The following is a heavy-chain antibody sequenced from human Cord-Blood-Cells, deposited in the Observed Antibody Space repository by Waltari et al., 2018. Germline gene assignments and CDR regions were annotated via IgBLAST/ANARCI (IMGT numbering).Heavy chain of an antibody. V-gene: IGHV4-34*01. J-gene: IGHJ4*02. Sequence: QVQLQQWGAGLLKPSETLSPPCAVYGGSFSGYYWSWIRQPPGKGLEWIGEINHSGSTNYNPSLKSRVTISVDTSKNQFSLKLSSVTAADTAVYYCARGYNWNYVTYYFDYWGQGTLVTVSS. CDR2: INHSGST. CDR3: ARGYNWNYVTYYFDY. D-gene: IGHD1-7*01. CDR1: GGSFSGYY.